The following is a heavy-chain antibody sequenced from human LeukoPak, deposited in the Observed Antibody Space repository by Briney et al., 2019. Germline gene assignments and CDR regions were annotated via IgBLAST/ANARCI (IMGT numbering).Heavy chain of an antibody. CDR2: ITSTSSYI. CDR1: GFTFNTYP. J-gene: IGHJ4*02. Sequence: GGSLRLSCAVSGFTFNTYPMSWVRQAPGKGLEWVASITSTSSYIFYADSLKGRFTISRDNAKNSLFLQMNSLRAEDTAVYYCARDSPYCTSSDCYLDYWGQGTLVTVSS. D-gene: IGHD2-2*01. V-gene: IGHV3-21*01. CDR3: ARDSPYCTSSDCYLDY.